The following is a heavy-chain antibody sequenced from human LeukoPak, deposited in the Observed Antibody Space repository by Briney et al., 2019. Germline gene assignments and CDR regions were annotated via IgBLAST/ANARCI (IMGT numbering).Heavy chain of an antibody. CDR3: ARDPIRGYSYGCDY. CDR1: GYTFTSYG. J-gene: IGHJ4*02. V-gene: IGHV1-18*01. CDR2: ISAYNGNT. D-gene: IGHD5-18*01. Sequence: ASVKVSCKASGYTFTSYGISWVRQAPGQGLEWMGWISAYNGNTNYAQKLQGRVTMTTDTSTSTAYMELRSLRSDDTAVYHCARDPIRGYSYGCDYWGQGTLVTVSS.